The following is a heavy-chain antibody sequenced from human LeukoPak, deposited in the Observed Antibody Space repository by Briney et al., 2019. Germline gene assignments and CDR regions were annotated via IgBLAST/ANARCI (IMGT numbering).Heavy chain of an antibody. CDR1: GFSLSDYY. Sequence: PGGSLRLSCAVSGFSLSDYYMTWIRQVPGKGLEWISYITATGSTTYYADSLKGRLTISRDTAKSFVYLQMNSLRVDDTAVYYCARRTIITPGGFDYRGQGTLVTVSS. CDR2: ITATGSTT. CDR3: ARRTIITPGGFDY. D-gene: IGHD3-10*01. J-gene: IGHJ4*02. V-gene: IGHV3-11*01.